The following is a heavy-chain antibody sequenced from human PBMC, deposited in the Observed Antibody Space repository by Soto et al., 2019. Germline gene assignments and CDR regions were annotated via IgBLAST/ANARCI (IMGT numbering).Heavy chain of an antibody. V-gene: IGHV3-33*01. CDR1: GFTFSSYG. CDR3: ARERGVVVAATRYFDY. Sequence: QVQLVESGGGVVQPGRSLRLSCAAPGFTFSSYGMHWVRQAPGKGLEWVAVIWYDGSNKYYADSVKGRFTISRDNSKNTLYLQMNSLRAEDTAVYYCARERGVVVAATRYFDYWGQGTLVTVSS. D-gene: IGHD2-15*01. J-gene: IGHJ4*02. CDR2: IWYDGSNK.